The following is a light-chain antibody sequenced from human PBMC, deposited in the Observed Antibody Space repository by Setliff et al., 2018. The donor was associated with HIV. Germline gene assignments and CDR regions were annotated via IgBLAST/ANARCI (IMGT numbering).Light chain of an antibody. J-gene: IGLJ2*01. CDR1: SSDVGGYDY. CDR2: DVT. V-gene: IGLV2-11*01. Sequence: QSALTQPASVSGSPGQSITMSCTGTSSDVGGYDYVSWHQHHPGKAPKLMIYDVTKRPSGVPDRFSGSKSGNTASLTISGLQAEDEADYYCCSYAVTYILVFGGGTKATVL. CDR3: CSYAVTYILV.